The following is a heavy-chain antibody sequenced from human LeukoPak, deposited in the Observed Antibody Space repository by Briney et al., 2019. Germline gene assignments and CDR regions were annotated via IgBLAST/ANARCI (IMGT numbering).Heavy chain of an antibody. D-gene: IGHD3-10*01. V-gene: IGHV6-1*01. CDR3: ATAPLLNYYGSGSYDY. J-gene: IGHJ4*02. CDR2: TYYRSKWYN. CDR1: GDSVSSNSAA. Sequence: SQTLSLTCAISGDSVSSNSAAWNWIRQSPSRGLEWLGRTYYRSKWYNDYAVSVKSRITINPDTSKNQFSLQLNSVTPEDTAVYYCATAPLLNYYGSGSYDYWGQGTLVTVSS.